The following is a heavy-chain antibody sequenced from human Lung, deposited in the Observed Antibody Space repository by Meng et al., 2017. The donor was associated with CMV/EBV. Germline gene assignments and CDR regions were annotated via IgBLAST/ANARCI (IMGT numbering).Heavy chain of an antibody. V-gene: IGHV2-5*02. Sequence: SLGTCGVGVGWIRQPPGRALEWLALISWDDDKRYSPSLKSRLTITKDTSKNQVVLTMTNMDPVDTATYYCAHSFLYYYASGRRYFDYWGQGTLVTVSS. CDR3: AHSFLYYYASGRRYFDY. J-gene: IGHJ4*02. CDR1: SLGTCGVG. D-gene: IGHD3-10*01. CDR2: ISWDDDK.